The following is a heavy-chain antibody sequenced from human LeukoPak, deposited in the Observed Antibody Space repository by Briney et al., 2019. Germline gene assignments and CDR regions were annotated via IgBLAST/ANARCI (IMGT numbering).Heavy chain of an antibody. J-gene: IGHJ4*02. CDR2: ISYDGSNK. V-gene: IGHV3-30*18. CDR3: AKDAY. CDR1: GFTFSSYG. Sequence: GRSLRLSCAASGFTFSSYGMHSVRQAPGKGLEWVAVISYDGSNKYYADSVKGRFTISRDNSKNTLYLQMNSLRAEDTAVYYCAKDAYWGQGTLVTVSS.